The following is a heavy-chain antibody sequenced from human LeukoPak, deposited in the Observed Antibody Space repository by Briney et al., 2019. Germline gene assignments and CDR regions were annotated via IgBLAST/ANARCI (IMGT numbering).Heavy chain of an antibody. J-gene: IGHJ5*02. CDR3: ARVFRLVAAGGNDWFDP. CDR1: GFTFSSYS. V-gene: IGHV3-21*01. D-gene: IGHD2-15*01. Sequence: GGSLRLSCAASGFTFSSYSMNWVRQAPGKGLEWVSYISTTSAYIYYADSVKGRFTISRDNAKNSLYLQMNTLRVEDTAVYFCARVFRLVAAGGNDWFDPWGQGTLVTVSS. CDR2: ISTTSAYI.